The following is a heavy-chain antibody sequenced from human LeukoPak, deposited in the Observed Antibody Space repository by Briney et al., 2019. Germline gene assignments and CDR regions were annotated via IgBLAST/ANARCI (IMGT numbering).Heavy chain of an antibody. CDR3: AKGHVERGYSYGYVGYFDY. V-gene: IGHV3-23*01. CDR1: GFTFSSYA. D-gene: IGHD5-18*01. Sequence: GGSLRLSCAASGFTFSSYAMSWVRQAPGKGLEWVSAISGSGGSTYYADSVKGRFTISRDNSKNTLYLQMNSLRAEDTAVYYSAKGHVERGYSYGYVGYFDYWGQGTLVTVSS. J-gene: IGHJ4*02. CDR2: ISGSGGST.